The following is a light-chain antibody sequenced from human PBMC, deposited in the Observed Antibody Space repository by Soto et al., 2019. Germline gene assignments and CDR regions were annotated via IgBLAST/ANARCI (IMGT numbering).Light chain of an antibody. V-gene: IGKV1-16*01. CDR1: KGINNY. Sequence: DIPMTQSPPSLSASVGDRVTITCRASKGINNYLAWFQQQPGTAPKPLIYATSTLHSGVPSRFTGSGSGTEFTLTITSLQPEDFVTYYCQQYNSYPWTFGQGTKVEVK. CDR2: ATS. J-gene: IGKJ1*01. CDR3: QQYNSYPWT.